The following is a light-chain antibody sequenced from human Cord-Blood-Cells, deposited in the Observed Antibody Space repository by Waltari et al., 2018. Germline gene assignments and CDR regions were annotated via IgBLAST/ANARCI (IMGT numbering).Light chain of an antibody. V-gene: IGKV4-1*01. CDR2: WAS. CDR1: QSVLYSSNNKNY. Sequence: DIVITQSPASLAVSLGESATMNCKSSQSVLYSSNNKNYLAWYQQKPGQPPKLLIYWASTRESGVPDRFSGSGSGTDFTRTISSLQAEDVAVYYCQQYYSTPWTFGQGTKVEIK. CDR3: QQYYSTPWT. J-gene: IGKJ1*01.